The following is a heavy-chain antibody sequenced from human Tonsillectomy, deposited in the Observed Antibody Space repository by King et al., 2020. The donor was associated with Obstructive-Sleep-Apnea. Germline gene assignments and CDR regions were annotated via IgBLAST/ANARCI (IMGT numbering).Heavy chain of an antibody. CDR1: GYDFTLYW. J-gene: IGHJ3*01. D-gene: IGHD5-24*01. CDR3: ARGYTYNDFEGNDAFDF. Sequence: VQLVQSGVEVRRPGESLRISCKASGYDFTLYWIAWVRQRPGKGLEWMGSIYLGDFYSIYNPSFQGQVTISADRSVNTAFLQWTSLKASDTAMYFCARGYTYNDFEGNDAFDFWGLGTMVIVSS. V-gene: IGHV5-51*01. CDR2: IYLGDFYS.